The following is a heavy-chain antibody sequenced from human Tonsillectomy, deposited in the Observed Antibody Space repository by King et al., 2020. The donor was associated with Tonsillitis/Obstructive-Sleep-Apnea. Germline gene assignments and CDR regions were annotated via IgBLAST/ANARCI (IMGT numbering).Heavy chain of an antibody. CDR3: ARDRDVVVVAARGFDP. J-gene: IGHJ5*02. D-gene: IGHD2-15*01. CDR1: GFTFSSYS. Sequence: VQLVESGGGLVQPGGSLRLSCAASGFTFSSYSMNWVRQAPGKGLEWVSYISSSSSTIYYADSVKGRFTISRDNAENSLYLQMNSRRDEDTAVYYCARDRDVVVVAARGFDPWGQGTLVTVSS. CDR2: ISSSSSTI. V-gene: IGHV3-48*02.